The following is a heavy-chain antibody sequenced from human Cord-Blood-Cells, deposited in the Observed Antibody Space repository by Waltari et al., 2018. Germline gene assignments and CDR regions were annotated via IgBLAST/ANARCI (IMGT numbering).Heavy chain of an antibody. CDR2: IYYSGST. Sequence: QVQLQESGPGLVKPSETLSLTCTVSGGSISSHYWSWIRQPPGKGLEWIGYIYYSGSTNSNPSLKSRVTSAVDTAKNQFSLKLRSVTAADTAVYYCARGGGRYSSSWYRNAFDIWGQGTMVTVSS. V-gene: IGHV4-59*11. J-gene: IGHJ3*02. CDR1: GGSISSHY. D-gene: IGHD6-13*01. CDR3: ARGGGRYSSSWYRNAFDI.